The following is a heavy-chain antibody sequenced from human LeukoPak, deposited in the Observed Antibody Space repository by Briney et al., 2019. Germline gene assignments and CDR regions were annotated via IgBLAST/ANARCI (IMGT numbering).Heavy chain of an antibody. V-gene: IGHV4-34*01. CDR1: GGSFSGYH. CDR3: ATRVTAMNF. D-gene: IGHD2-21*02. CDR2: INHSGST. J-gene: IGHJ4*02. Sequence: PSETLFLTCAVYGGSFSGYHWSSIRQPPGKGLEWNGEINHSGSTNYNPSLKSRVTISGDTSKYQFSLKLSSVTAADTAVYYCATRVTAMNFWGQGTLVTVSS.